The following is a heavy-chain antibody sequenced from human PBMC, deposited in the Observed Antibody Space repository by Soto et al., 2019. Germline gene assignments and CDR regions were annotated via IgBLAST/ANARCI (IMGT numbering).Heavy chain of an antibody. Sequence: EVQLVESGGGLVQPGNSLQLSCAASGFIFSDSVIHWVRQAPGKGLEWVGRMRRKVNSYATAYTASVNGRFAISRDDSRETAYLQMNSLQVEDTALYYCTRGGSNTWRFDPWGQGTLVIVSS. D-gene: IGHD7-27*01. V-gene: IGHV3-73*01. CDR1: GFIFSDSV. CDR2: MRRKVNSYAT. CDR3: TRGGSNTWRFDP. J-gene: IGHJ5*02.